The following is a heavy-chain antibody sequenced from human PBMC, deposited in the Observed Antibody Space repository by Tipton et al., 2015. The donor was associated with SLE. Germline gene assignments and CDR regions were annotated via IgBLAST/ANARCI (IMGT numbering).Heavy chain of an antibody. CDR3: AKQIGPHYGMDA. V-gene: IGHV3-30*18. D-gene: IGHD3-3*01. CDR2: IWYDGSNK. J-gene: IGHJ6*02. Sequence: SLRLSCAASGFTFSSYGMHWVRQAPGKGLEWVAVIWYDGSNKYYADSVKGRFTISRDNSKNTLYLQMNSLRAEDTAVFYCAKQIGPHYGMDAWGQGTTVTVSS. CDR1: GFTFSSYG.